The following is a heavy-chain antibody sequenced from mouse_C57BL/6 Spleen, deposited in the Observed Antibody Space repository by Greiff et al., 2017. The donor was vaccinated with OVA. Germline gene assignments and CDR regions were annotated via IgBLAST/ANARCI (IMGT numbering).Heavy chain of an antibody. CDR3: AREKNLSYYAMDY. V-gene: IGHV5-17*01. J-gene: IGHJ4*01. Sequence: EVNVVESGGGLVKPGGSLTLSCAASGFTFSDYGMHWFRQAPEKGLEWVAYISSGSSTIYYADTVKGRLTISRDTAKHTLFLQMTRLRSKETAMYYCAREKNLSYYAMDYWGQGTSVTVSS. CDR2: ISSGSSTI. CDR1: GFTFSDYG.